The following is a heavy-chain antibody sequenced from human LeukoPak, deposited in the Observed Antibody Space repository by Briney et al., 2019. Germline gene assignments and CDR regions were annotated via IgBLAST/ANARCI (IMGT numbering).Heavy chain of an antibody. J-gene: IGHJ5*02. CDR3: ARNMRYCSGGSCYSGVKNWFDP. V-gene: IGHV1-46*01. CDR2: INPSGGST. Sequence: ASVKVSCKASGYTFTSYYMHWVRQAPGQGLEWMGIINPSGGSTSYAQKFQGRVTMTRDTSISTAYMELSRLRSDDTAVYYCARNMRYCSGGSCYSGVKNWFDPWGQGTLVTVSS. D-gene: IGHD2-15*01. CDR1: GYTFTSYY.